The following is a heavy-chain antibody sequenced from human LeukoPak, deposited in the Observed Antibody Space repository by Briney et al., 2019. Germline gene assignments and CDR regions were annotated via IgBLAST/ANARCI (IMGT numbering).Heavy chain of an antibody. CDR2: IKEDGSDK. J-gene: IGHJ4*02. Sequence: GGSLRLFCAASGFSFSTYWMSWVRQAPGKGLEWVANIKEDGSDKNYVDSVKGRFTIARDNAKNYVYLQMKSLRAEDTAVYYCARDRGFDNFDYWGQGTLVTVSS. CDR3: ARDRGFDNFDY. D-gene: IGHD3-9*01. V-gene: IGHV3-7*01. CDR1: GFSFSTYW.